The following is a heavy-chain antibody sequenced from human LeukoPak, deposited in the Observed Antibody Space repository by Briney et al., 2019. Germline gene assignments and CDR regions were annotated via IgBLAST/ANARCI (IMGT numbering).Heavy chain of an antibody. Sequence: SETLSLICSVSDDSISIYYWSWIRQPPGEGLEWIGYIDHTGSTNYNPSLNSRVTISRDTSKNHFSLKLSSVTAADTAVYYCAREYSGYDYYFDYWGQGTLVTVSS. CDR2: IDHTGST. CDR1: DDSISIYY. CDR3: AREYSGYDYYFDY. D-gene: IGHD5-12*01. J-gene: IGHJ4*02. V-gene: IGHV4-59*12.